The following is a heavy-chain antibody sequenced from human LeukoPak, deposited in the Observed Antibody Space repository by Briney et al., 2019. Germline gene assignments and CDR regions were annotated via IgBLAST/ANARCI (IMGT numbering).Heavy chain of an antibody. CDR2: ISSSGSTI. Sequence: GGSLRLFCAASGFTFSSYGMNWVRQAAGKGLEWVSFISSSGSTIYYADSVKGRFTISRDNAKNSLYLQMNSLRAEDTAVYYCAREDEAVAGTGYNWFDPWGQGTLVTVSS. V-gene: IGHV3-48*03. CDR3: AREDEAVAGTGYNWFDP. J-gene: IGHJ5*02. CDR1: GFTFSSYG. D-gene: IGHD6-19*01.